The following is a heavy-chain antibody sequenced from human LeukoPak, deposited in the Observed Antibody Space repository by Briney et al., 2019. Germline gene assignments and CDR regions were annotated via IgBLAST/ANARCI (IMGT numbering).Heavy chain of an antibody. J-gene: IGHJ4*02. D-gene: IGHD2-21*02. V-gene: IGHV3-23*01. CDR2: ISGPSGST. Sequence: PGGSLRLSCAASGFTFINYAMSWVRQAPGKGLEWVSGISGPSGSTYYVDSVKGRFTISRDNSKNTLYLQMNSLRAEATAVYYCAKDPYCGGDCPPLYWGQGTLVTVSS. CDR3: AKDPYCGGDCPPLY. CDR1: GFTFINYA.